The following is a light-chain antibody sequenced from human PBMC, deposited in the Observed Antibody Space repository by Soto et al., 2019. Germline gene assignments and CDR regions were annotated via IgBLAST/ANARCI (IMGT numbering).Light chain of an antibody. V-gene: IGLV1-40*01. J-gene: IGLJ1*01. Sequence: QSVLTQPPSVSGAPGQRVTISCTGSSSNIGAGYYVHWYQQLPGTAPKLLIYGNNNRPSGVPDRFSGSQSGTSASLAITGLQAEDAADYYCQSYDSSLSGSRVFGTGTKVTVL. CDR2: GNN. CDR3: QSYDSSLSGSRV. CDR1: SSNIGAGYY.